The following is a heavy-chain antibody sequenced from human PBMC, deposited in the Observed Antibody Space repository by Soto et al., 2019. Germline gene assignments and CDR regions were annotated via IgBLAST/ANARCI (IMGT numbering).Heavy chain of an antibody. D-gene: IGHD3-9*01. J-gene: IGHJ4*02. V-gene: IGHV3-23*01. CDR3: TQDGGSRDWLTVN. CDR1: GFTFTSYA. Sequence: EVQLLESGGDLVQPGGSLRLSCAASGFTFTSYAMSWIRQAPGKGLEWVSAITGGGDNTYYADSVKGRFTISRDNSKNTLYLQMNSLRAEDTAFYYCTQDGGSRDWLTVNWGQGTRGTVSS. CDR2: ITGGGDNT.